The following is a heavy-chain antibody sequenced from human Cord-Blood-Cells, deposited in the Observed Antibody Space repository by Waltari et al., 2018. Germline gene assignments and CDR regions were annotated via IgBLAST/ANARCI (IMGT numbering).Heavy chain of an antibody. CDR2: IWYDGSNK. D-gene: IGHD1-26*01. CDR3: ARGGSGSYWYFDL. J-gene: IGHJ2*01. Sequence: QVQLLESGGGVVQPGRSLRLPCAASGFTFSSYGIHWVRQAPGQGLEWVAGIWYDGSNKYYADSVKGRFTISRDNSKNTLYLQMNSLRAEDTAVYYCARGGSGSYWYFDLWGRGTLVTVSS. CDR1: GFTFSSYG. V-gene: IGHV3-33*01.